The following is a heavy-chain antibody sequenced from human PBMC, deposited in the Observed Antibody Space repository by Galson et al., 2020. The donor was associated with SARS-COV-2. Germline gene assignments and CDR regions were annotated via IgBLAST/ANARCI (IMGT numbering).Heavy chain of an antibody. Sequence: GESLKISCAASGFTFSNSWMYWVRQAPGKGLVWVSHINSDGSDATYADSVKGRFTISRDNAKNTLHLQMNSLRAEDTAVYYCTRSFCSGGSCFDYWGQGTLVTVSS. CDR1: GFTFSNSW. D-gene: IGHD2-15*01. CDR2: INSDGSDA. J-gene: IGHJ4*02. CDR3: TRSFCSGGSCFDY. V-gene: IGHV3-74*01.